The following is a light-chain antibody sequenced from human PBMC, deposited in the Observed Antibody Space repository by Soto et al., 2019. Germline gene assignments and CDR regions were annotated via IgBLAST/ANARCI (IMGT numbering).Light chain of an antibody. CDR2: AAS. J-gene: IGKJ1*01. CDR3: QQYISTPWT. Sequence: EIVLTQSPGTLSLSPGERATLACRASQSVSSTSLAWYQHRPGQAPRLLMYAASNRAAGIPDRFSGSGSGSGTDFSLTISRLEPEDFAVYYCQQYISTPWTFGQGTKVDIK. V-gene: IGKV3-20*01. CDR1: QSVSSTS.